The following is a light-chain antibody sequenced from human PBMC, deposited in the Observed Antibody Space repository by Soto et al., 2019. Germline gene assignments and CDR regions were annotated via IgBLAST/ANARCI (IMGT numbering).Light chain of an antibody. V-gene: IGKV1-39*01. J-gene: IGKJ1*01. Sequence: DIQMTQSPSSLSASVGDRVTITCRASQSISSYVNWYQQKPGKAPKLLIYAASSLQSGVPSRFSGSGSGTDFTLTNSSLQPEDFATYYCQQSYSTPPTFGQGTKVEIK. CDR1: QSISSY. CDR2: AAS. CDR3: QQSYSTPPT.